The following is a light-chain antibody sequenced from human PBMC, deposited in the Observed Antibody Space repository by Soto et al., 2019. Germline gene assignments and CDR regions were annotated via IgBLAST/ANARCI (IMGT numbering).Light chain of an antibody. Sequence: QSVLTQPASVSGSPGQAITISCTGTSSNVGGYNYVYWHQQHPGTAPKVIITEIRNRPSGVANRFSGSKSGTSASLTISGLQSEDEADYYCGAYDCSMTVLVFGRGTKLTVL. CDR1: SSNVGGYNY. V-gene: IGLV2-14*01. J-gene: IGLJ2*01. CDR3: GAYDCSMTVLV. CDR2: EIR.